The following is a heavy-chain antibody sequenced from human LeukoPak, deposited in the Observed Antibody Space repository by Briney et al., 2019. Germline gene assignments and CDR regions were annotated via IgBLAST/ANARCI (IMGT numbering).Heavy chain of an antibody. CDR3: AKDSTVSGFWSGYYGYFQH. D-gene: IGHD3-3*01. CDR1: GFTFSSYA. Sequence: GGSLRLSCAASGFTFSSYAMSWVRQAPGKGLEWVSAISGSGGSTYYADSVKGRFTISRDNSKNTLYLQMNSLRAEDTAVYYCAKDSTVSGFWSGYYGYFQHWGQGTLVTVSS. V-gene: IGHV3-23*01. CDR2: ISGSGGST. J-gene: IGHJ1*01.